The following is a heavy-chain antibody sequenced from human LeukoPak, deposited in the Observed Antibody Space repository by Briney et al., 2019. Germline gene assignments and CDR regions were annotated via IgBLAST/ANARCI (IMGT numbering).Heavy chain of an antibody. CDR1: GGSIGSYY. CDR2: IYYSGST. CDR3: AREQYYDSSGYYY. Sequence: RASETLSLTCTVSGGSIGSYYWSWIRQPPGKGLEWIGYIYYSGSTNYNPSLKSRVTISVDTSKNQFSLKLSSVTAADTAVYYCAREQYYDSSGYYYWGQGTLVTVSS. J-gene: IGHJ4*02. D-gene: IGHD3-22*01. V-gene: IGHV4-59*01.